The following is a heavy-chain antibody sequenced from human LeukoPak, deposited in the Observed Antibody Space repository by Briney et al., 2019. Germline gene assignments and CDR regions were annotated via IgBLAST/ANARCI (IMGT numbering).Heavy chain of an antibody. CDR2: IIPILGIA. J-gene: IGHJ4*02. CDR3: ARVAAAGYFDY. Sequence: SVKVSCKASGGTFSSYAISWVRQAPGQGLEWMGRIIPILGIANYAQKFQGRVTITADKSTSTAYMELSSLRSEDTAVYYCARVAAAGYFDYWGQGTLVTVSS. V-gene: IGHV1-69*04. D-gene: IGHD6-13*01. CDR1: GGTFSSYA.